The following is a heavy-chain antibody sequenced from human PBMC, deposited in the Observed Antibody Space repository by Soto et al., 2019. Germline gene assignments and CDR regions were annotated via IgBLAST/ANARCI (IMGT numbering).Heavy chain of an antibody. V-gene: IGHV1-69*13. Sequence: SVKVSCKASGGTFSSYAISWVRQAPGQGLEWMGGIIPIFGTANYAQKFQGRVTITADESTSTAYMELSSLRSEDTAVYYCARDGSIVGATPNYYYYGMDVWGQGTTVTVSS. CDR2: IIPIFGTA. D-gene: IGHD1-26*01. CDR1: GGTFSSYA. J-gene: IGHJ6*02. CDR3: ARDGSIVGATPNYYYYGMDV.